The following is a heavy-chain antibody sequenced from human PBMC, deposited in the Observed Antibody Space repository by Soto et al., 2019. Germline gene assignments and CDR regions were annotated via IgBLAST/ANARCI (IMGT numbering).Heavy chain of an antibody. CDR1: GDSISSINNY. V-gene: IGHV4-30-4*01. CDR2: ISYSGTT. Sequence: SETLSLTCTVSGDSISSINNYWSWIRQPPGEGLEWIGFISYSGTTSYSPSLKSRVAISLDTSKNQFSLSLNFVTAADTAVYYCARGRGYSYGLDPWGQGSLVTSPQ. CDR3: ARGRGYSYGLDP. D-gene: IGHD5-18*01. J-gene: IGHJ5*02.